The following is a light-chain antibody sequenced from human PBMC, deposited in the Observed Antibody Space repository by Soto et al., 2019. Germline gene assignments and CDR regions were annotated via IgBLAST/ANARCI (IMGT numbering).Light chain of an antibody. CDR1: QSVSSNY. Sequence: EIVLTQSAGTLSLYPGERATLSCRASQSVSSNYLAWFQQKPGQAPRLLIYAASSRATGIPDRFSGSGSGTDFTLTISRLEPEDCAVYYCQQYGSSPQTFGQGTKVDIK. CDR2: AAS. CDR3: QQYGSSPQT. V-gene: IGKV3-20*01. J-gene: IGKJ1*01.